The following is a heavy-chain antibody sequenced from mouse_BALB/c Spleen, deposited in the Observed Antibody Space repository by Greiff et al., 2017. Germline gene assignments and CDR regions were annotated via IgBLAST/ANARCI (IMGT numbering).Heavy chain of an antibody. CDR1: GDSITSGY. Sequence: EVQLQQSGPSLVKPSQTLSLTCSVTGDSITSGYWNWIRKFPGNKLEYMGYISYSGSTYYNPSLKSRISITRDTSKNQYYLQLNSVTTEDTATYYCASLYGSSEGVYAMDYWGQGTSVTVSS. V-gene: IGHV3-8*02. D-gene: IGHD1-1*01. CDR2: ISYSGST. CDR3: ASLYGSSEGVYAMDY. J-gene: IGHJ4*01.